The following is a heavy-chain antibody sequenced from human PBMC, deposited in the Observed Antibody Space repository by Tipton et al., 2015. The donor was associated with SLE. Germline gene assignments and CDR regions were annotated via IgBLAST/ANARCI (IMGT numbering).Heavy chain of an antibody. CDR3: ARERSGSLDAFDI. Sequence: SLRLSCAASGFNFNSYGMHWVRQAPGKGLEWVAVIWFDGSNKYYVDSVKGRFTISRDNAKNSLYLQMNSLRAEDTAVYYCARERSGSLDAFDIWGQGTMVTVSS. J-gene: IGHJ3*02. CDR1: GFNFNSYG. CDR2: IWFDGSNK. D-gene: IGHD1-26*01. V-gene: IGHV3-33*08.